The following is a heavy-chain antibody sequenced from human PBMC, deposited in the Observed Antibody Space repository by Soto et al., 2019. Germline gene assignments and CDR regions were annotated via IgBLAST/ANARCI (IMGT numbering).Heavy chain of an antibody. D-gene: IGHD6-13*01. CDR1: GGTFSSYT. CDR3: ARDQRIAAAGRNFDY. V-gene: IGHV1-69*04. Sequence: SVKVSCKASGGTFSSYTISWVLQAPGQGLEWMGRIIPILGIANYAQKFQGRVTITADRSTSTAYMELSSLRSEDTAVYYCARDQRIAAAGRNFDYWGQGTLVTVSS. J-gene: IGHJ4*02. CDR2: IIPILGIA.